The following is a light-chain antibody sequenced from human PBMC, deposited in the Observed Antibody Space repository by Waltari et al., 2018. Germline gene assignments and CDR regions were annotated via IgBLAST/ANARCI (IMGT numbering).Light chain of an antibody. V-gene: IGKV4-1*01. CDR2: WAS. CDR1: LSVLYSSNNKNY. J-gene: IGKJ2*01. Sequence: DIVMTQSPDALAVFLGERATINCKSNLSVLYSSNNKNYLAWYQQKPGKPPKLLIYWASFRESGVPDRFSGSGSGTDFTLTISSLQAEDVAVYYCQQYYSTPYTFGQGTKLEIK. CDR3: QQYYSTPYT.